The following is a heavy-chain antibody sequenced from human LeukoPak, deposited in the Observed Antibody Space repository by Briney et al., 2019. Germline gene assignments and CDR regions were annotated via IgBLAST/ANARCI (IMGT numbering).Heavy chain of an antibody. J-gene: IGHJ4*02. V-gene: IGHV4-34*01. D-gene: IGHD3-10*01. CDR3: ARRDGSGRDGVFDY. CDR2: INHSGST. CDR1: GGSFSGYY. Sequence: PSETLSLTCAVYGGSFSGYYWSWIRQPPGKGLEWIGEINHSGSTNYNPSLKSRVTISVDTSKNQFSLKLSSVTAADTAVYYCARRDGSGRDGVFDYWGQGTLVTVSS.